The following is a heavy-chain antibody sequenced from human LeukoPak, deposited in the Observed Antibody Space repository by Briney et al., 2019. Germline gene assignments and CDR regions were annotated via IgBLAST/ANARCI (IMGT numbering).Heavy chain of an antibody. J-gene: IGHJ4*02. CDR1: GFTFSSYN. D-gene: IGHD3-3*01. Sequence: PGGSLRLSCAASGFTFSSYNMNWVRQAPGKGLEWVSSIASSSSYISYADSVRGRFTISRDNAKNSLHLQMNSLRAEDTAVYYCARVRSGYYIDYWGQGTLVTVSS. CDR3: ARVRSGYYIDY. V-gene: IGHV3-21*01. CDR2: IASSSSYI.